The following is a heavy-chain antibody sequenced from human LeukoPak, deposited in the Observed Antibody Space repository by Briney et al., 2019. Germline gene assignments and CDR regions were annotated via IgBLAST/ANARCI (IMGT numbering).Heavy chain of an antibody. D-gene: IGHD2-21*02. Sequence: SETLSLTCTVSGGSISSGGYYWSWIRQHPGKGLEWIGYIYYSGSTYYNPSLKSRVTISVDTSKNQFSLKLSSVTAADTAVYYCARAVTSIYGMDVWGQGTTVTVSS. CDR1: GGSISSGGYY. CDR2: IYYSGST. J-gene: IGHJ6*02. CDR3: ARAVTSIYGMDV. V-gene: IGHV4-31*03.